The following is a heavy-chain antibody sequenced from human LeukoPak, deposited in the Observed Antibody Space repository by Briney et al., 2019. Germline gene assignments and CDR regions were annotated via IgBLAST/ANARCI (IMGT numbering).Heavy chain of an antibody. Sequence: GGSLRISCAASGFTFGDYAMSWVRQAPGKGLQWVGFIRSKTYGGTTEYAASVKGRFTISRDDSKSIAYLQMNSLKTEDTAVYYCGSGSYSTDWGQGTLVTVSS. J-gene: IGHJ4*02. CDR2: IRSKTYGGTT. CDR1: GFTFGDYA. V-gene: IGHV3-49*04. CDR3: GSGSYSTD. D-gene: IGHD3-10*01.